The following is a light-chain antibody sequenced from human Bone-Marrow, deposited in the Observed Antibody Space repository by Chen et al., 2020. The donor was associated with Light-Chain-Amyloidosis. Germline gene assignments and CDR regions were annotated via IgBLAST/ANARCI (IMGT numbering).Light chain of an antibody. J-gene: IGLJ1*01. V-gene: IGLV1-47*01. CDR3: AAWDGSLSGDV. CDR1: SSNIGINY. CDR2: RNN. Sequence: SVLTQPPSASGTPGQRVTISCSGASSNIGINYLYWYQHFPGAVPNLLILRNNQRPSGVPYRCPASKSGTSASVAIGGRRAEVEAGYYSAAWDGSLSGDVFGTGTKVSVL.